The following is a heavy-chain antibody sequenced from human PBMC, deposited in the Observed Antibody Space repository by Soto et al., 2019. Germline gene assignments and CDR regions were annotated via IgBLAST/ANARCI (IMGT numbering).Heavy chain of an antibody. V-gene: IGHV3-30*03. D-gene: IGHD2-2*01. CDR1: GFPFSIYG. CDR2: VSDEGNGK. J-gene: IGHJ4*02. CDR3: AGIRLIPPGASEF. Sequence: QLHLVESGGGVVQPGRALTLSCAASGFPFSIYGMHWVRQAPGKGLEWLAVVSDEGNGKWYADSVRGWFSITRDKYQKMLYLHIDSQRAEDTAVYYCAGIRLIPPGASEFWGQGTPVTVSS.